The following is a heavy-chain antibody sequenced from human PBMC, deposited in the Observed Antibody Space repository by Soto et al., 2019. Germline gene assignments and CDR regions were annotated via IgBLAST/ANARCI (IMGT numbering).Heavy chain of an antibody. CDR1: GGSVSSGRFY. CDR2: IHYGGST. Sequence: QVQLQESGPGLVKPSETLSLTCTVSGGSVSSGRFYWTWIRQPPWRGLEWIGHIHYGGSTKYNPSLESRVTISVDTSNDQFSLKLSSVTAADTAVYYCARNYSNYDNWFDPWGQGTLVTVSS. CDR3: ARNYSNYDNWFDP. V-gene: IGHV4-61*01. D-gene: IGHD4-4*01. J-gene: IGHJ5*02.